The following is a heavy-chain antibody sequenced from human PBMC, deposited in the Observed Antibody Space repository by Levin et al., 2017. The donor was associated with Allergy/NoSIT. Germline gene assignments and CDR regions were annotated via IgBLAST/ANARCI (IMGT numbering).Heavy chain of an antibody. Sequence: GESLKISCEYSGYTFTAYWIGWVRQMPGKGLEWMGLIYPGDSDATYSPSFQGQVTISADKSITTAYLQWSSLKASDTAMYYCVRVWWTGGYVGFWGQGTLVTVSS. D-gene: IGHD3/OR15-3a*01. CDR3: VRVWWTGGYVGF. J-gene: IGHJ4*02. V-gene: IGHV5-51*01. CDR1: GYTFTAYW. CDR2: IYPGDSDA.